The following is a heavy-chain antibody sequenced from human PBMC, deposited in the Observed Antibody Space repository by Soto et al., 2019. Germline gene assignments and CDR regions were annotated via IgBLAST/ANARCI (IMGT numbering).Heavy chain of an antibody. V-gene: IGHV6-1*01. Sequence: SQTLSLTCVITGDSFSSNSAGWSWVRQSPSRGLEWLGRTYYRSKWYYEYAVSVRGRITINPDTSKNQYSLQLNSVTPEDTAVYFCARGEQYSGRCFDHWGQGTLVTVSS. D-gene: IGHD1-26*01. CDR3: ARGEQYSGRCFDH. CDR1: GDSFSSNSAG. CDR2: TYYRSKWYY. J-gene: IGHJ4*01.